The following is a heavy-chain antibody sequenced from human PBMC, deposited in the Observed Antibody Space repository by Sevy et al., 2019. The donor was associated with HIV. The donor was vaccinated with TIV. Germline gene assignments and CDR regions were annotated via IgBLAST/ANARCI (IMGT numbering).Heavy chain of an antibody. CDR1: GFTFSDHY. CDR2: TGNKADSYTT. J-gene: IGHJ4*02. Sequence: GGSLRLSFAASGFTFSDHYMEWVRQAPGKGREWVGRTGNKADSYTTEYAASVKGRFTISRDDSKKLLYLQMNSLKTEDTAVYYCTTHAGIAAAGRVFDYWGQGTLVTVSS. D-gene: IGHD6-13*01. V-gene: IGHV3-72*01. CDR3: TTHAGIAAAGRVFDY.